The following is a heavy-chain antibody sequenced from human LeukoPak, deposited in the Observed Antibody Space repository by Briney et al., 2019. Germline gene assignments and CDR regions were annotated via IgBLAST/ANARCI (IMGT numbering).Heavy chain of an antibody. Sequence: PGGSLRLSCAASGFTFSSYSMNWVRQAPGKGLEWVSAISGDSRYIYYADSVRGRFTISRDNAENSLYLQMNSLRAEDTAVYYCAKDQDLGFLEWLSFDYWGQGTLVTVSS. J-gene: IGHJ4*02. CDR3: AKDQDLGFLEWLSFDY. D-gene: IGHD3-3*02. CDR2: ISGDSRYI. CDR1: GFTFSSYS. V-gene: IGHV3-21*01.